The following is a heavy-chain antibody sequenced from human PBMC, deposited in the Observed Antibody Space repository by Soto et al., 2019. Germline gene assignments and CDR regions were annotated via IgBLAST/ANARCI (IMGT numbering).Heavy chain of an antibody. Sequence: ASVKVSCKASGYTFTSYGISWVRQAPGQGLEWMGWISAYNGNTNYAQKLQGRVTMTTDTSTSTAYMELSSLRSEDTAVYYCAATSYSNYGFDYWGQGTLVTVSS. V-gene: IGHV1-18*01. J-gene: IGHJ4*02. CDR3: AATSYSNYGFDY. CDR1: GYTFTSYG. CDR2: ISAYNGNT. D-gene: IGHD4-4*01.